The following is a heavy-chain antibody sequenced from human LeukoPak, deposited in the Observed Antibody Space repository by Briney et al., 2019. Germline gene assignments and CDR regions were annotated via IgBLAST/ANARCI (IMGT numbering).Heavy chain of an antibody. CDR2: ISAYNGNT. V-gene: IGHV1-18*01. CDR3: ATGPLTIFGVVIIDDI. CDR1: GYTFTSYG. J-gene: IGHJ3*02. Sequence: ASVKVSCKASGYTFTSYGISWVRQAPGQGLEWMGWISAYNGNTNYAQKLQGRVTMTTDTSTSTAYMELRSLRSDDTAVYYCATGPLTIFGVVIIDDIWGQGTMVTVSS. D-gene: IGHD3-3*01.